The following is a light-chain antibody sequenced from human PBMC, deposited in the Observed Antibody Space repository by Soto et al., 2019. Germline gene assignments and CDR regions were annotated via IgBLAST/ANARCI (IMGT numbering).Light chain of an antibody. V-gene: IGKV3-20*01. Sequence: EIVLTQSPGTLSLSPGEGATLSCRASQSVSSSYLACYQQKPGQAPRLLIYGASSRATGIPDRFSGSGSGTDFTLTISRLEPEDFAVYYCQQYGSSPVTFGQGTKLEIK. CDR3: QQYGSSPVT. CDR2: GAS. CDR1: QSVSSSY. J-gene: IGKJ2*01.